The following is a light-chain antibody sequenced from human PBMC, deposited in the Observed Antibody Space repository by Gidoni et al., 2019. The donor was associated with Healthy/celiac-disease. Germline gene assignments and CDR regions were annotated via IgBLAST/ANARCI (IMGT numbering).Light chain of an antibody. CDR1: SLRSYY. J-gene: IGLJ2*01. CDR2: GKN. V-gene: IGLV3-19*01. CDR3: ICRDRSGNHVF. Sequence: SSELTQDPAVSVALGQTVRITCQGDSLRSYYANWSQHKPGQAPVLVIYGKNNRPSGIPDRFSGSTSGNTASLTITGAQAEDEADYYCICRDRSGNHVFIGGGTKLTVL.